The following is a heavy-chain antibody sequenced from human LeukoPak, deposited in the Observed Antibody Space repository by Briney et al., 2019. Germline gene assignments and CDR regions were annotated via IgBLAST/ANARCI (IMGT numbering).Heavy chain of an antibody. D-gene: IGHD4-17*01. J-gene: IGHJ5*02. CDR3: ARPSVTTLGWFDP. CDR2: IIPIFGTA. V-gene: IGHV1-69*13. Sequence: SVKVSCKAFVGTFSSYAISWVRQARGQGLEWMGGIIPIFGTANYAQKFQGRVTITADESTSTAYMELSSLRSEDTAVYYCARPSVTTLGWFDPWGQGTLVTVSS. CDR1: VGTFSSYA.